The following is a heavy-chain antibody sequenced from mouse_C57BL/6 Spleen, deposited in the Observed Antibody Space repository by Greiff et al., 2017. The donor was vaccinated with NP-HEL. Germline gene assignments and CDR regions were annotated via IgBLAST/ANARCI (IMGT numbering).Heavy chain of an antibody. D-gene: IGHD4-1*01. V-gene: IGHV2-2*01. CDR3: ARGWDRYFDV. CDR1: GFSLTSYG. Sequence: VKLQESGPGLVQPSQSLSITCTVSGFSLTSYGVHWVRQSPGKGLEWLGVIWSGGSTDYNAAFISRLSISKDNSKSQVFFKMNSLQADDTAIYYCARGWDRYFDVWGTGTTVTVSS. J-gene: IGHJ1*03. CDR2: IWSGGST.